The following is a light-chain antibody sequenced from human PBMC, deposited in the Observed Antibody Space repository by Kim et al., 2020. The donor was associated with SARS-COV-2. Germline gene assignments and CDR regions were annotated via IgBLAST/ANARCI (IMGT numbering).Light chain of an antibody. CDR1: LLAKKF. CDR3: YSAADSNLV. J-gene: IGLJ3*02. Sequence: SYELTQPSSVSVSPGQTARITCSGDLLAKKFARWFQQKPSQAPVLVIYKDTERPSGIPERFSGSSSGTTVTLTISGAQVDDEADYYCYSAADSNLVFGGGTQLTVL. CDR2: KDT. V-gene: IGLV3-27*01.